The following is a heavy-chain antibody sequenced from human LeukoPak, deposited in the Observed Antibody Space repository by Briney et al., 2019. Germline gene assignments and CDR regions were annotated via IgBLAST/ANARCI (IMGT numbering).Heavy chain of an antibody. V-gene: IGHV3-15*01. CDR3: VTDYLQGEMATIRVNY. CDR1: GFTFSNAW. J-gene: IGHJ4*02. Sequence: PGGALRLSCAASGFTFSNAWMSWVRQAPGKGLEGVGRIQSKADGGAADYAVLVKGKFTISRHDPKNTVYLQMNSLKTEDTAVYYCVTDYLQGEMATIRVNYWGQGTLVTVSS. D-gene: IGHD5-24*01. CDR2: IQSKADGGAA.